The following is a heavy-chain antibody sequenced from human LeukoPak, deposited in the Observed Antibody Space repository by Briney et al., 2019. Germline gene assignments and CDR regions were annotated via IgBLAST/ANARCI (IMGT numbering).Heavy chain of an antibody. CDR3: VSSEQLVRITDYYYYMDV. CDR1: GGTFSSYA. Sequence: VASVKVSCKASGGTFSSYAISWVRQAPGQGLEWMGGIIPIFGTANYAQKFQGRVTITTDESTSTAYMELSSLRSEDTAVYYCVSSEQLVRITDYYYYMDVWGKGTTVTVSS. J-gene: IGHJ6*03. D-gene: IGHD6-6*01. V-gene: IGHV1-69*05. CDR2: IIPIFGTA.